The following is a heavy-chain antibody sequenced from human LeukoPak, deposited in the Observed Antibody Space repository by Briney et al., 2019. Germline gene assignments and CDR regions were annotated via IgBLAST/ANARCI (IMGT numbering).Heavy chain of an antibody. D-gene: IGHD3-10*01. J-gene: IGHJ5*02. V-gene: IGHV4-39*01. CDR1: GGSISSSIYY. Sequence: SETLSLTGTVSGGSISSSIYYWGWIRQPPGKGLEWIGSIYYSGSAYYNPSLKSRVTISVDTSKNQFSLKLSSVTAADTAVYYCARRYYYGSGFDPWGQGTLVTVSS. CDR3: ARRYYYGSGFDP. CDR2: IYYSGSA.